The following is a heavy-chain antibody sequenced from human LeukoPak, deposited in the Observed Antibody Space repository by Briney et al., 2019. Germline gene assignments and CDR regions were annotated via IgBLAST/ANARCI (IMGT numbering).Heavy chain of an antibody. J-gene: IGHJ4*02. D-gene: IGHD6-6*01. CDR2: IKHDGSTK. V-gene: IGHV3-7*01. CDR1: GFTFCRSW. CDR3: ARDTDRPLDH. Sequence: GGSLRLSCAASGFTFCRSWMAWVRQAPGKGLEWVANIKHDGSTKHSVDSVTGRFTISRDNAKNSLYLQMNSLRAEDTAVYYCARDTDRPLDHWGQGTLVTVSS.